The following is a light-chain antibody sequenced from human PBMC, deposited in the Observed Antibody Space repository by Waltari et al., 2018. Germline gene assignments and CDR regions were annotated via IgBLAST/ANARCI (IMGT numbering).Light chain of an antibody. V-gene: IGKV1-17*03. Sequence: DIQMTQSPSAMSASVGDRVTITCRASQGIGNSLAWFQQKPGKTPERLIYTVSRLQNGVPSRFSGSGSGTEFTLTISSLQPEDFATYYCLQHKTNPWTFGQGTKVEIK. CDR1: QGIGNS. CDR2: TVS. CDR3: LQHKTNPWT. J-gene: IGKJ1*01.